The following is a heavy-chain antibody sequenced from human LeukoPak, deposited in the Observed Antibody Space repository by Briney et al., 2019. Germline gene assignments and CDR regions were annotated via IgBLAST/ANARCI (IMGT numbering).Heavy chain of an antibody. CDR3: ARVSRLWWARDI. V-gene: IGHV4-34*01. CDR2: INHSGST. D-gene: IGHD2-21*01. Sequence: SETLSLTCAVYGGSFSAYYGSWIRQPPGKGLEWIGEINHSGSTNYNPSLKSRVNISVDTSKNQFSLKLSSVTAADTAVYYCARVSRLWWARDIWGQGTVVTISS. CDR1: GGSFSAYY. J-gene: IGHJ3*02.